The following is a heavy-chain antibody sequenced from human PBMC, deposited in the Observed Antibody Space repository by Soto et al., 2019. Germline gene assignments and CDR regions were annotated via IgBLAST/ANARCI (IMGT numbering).Heavy chain of an antibody. J-gene: IGHJ5*02. Sequence: GGSLRLSCAASGFTFSSYGMHWVRQAPGKGLEWVAVIWYDGSNKYYADSVKGRFTISRDNSKNTLYLQMNSLRAEDTAVYYCAKLRWGSDNWFDPWGQGTLVTVSS. V-gene: IGHV3-33*06. CDR2: IWYDGSNK. CDR3: AKLRWGSDNWFDP. CDR1: GFTFSSYG. D-gene: IGHD3-10*01.